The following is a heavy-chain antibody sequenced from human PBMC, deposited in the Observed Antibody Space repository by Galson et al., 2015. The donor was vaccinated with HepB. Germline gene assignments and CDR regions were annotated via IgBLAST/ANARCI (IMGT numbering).Heavy chain of an antibody. D-gene: IGHD1-26*01. CDR3: ARIRCSGSRHFDY. CDR2: IDWEDDK. J-gene: IGHJ4*02. V-gene: IGHV2-70*01. CDR1: GFSLSTSGMC. Sequence: PALVKPTQTLTLTCTFSGFSLSTSGMCVSWIRQPPGKALEWLALIDWEDDKYYSTSLKTRLTISKDTSKNQVVLTMTNMDFVDTATYLCARIRCSGSRHFDYWGQGTLVSVSS.